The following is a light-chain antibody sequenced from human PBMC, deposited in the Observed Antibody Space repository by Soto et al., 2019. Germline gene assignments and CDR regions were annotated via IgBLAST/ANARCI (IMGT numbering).Light chain of an antibody. V-gene: IGKV1-9*01. J-gene: IGKJ4*01. Sequence: IQLTQSPSSLSASVGDRVTITCRASQVISKYLAWYQQKPGTAPKLLIYLASTLQGGVPSRFSGSGSGTDFSLTISSLPAEDVATYYCQYPNSFPLTFGGGTQVEIK. CDR3: QYPNSFPLT. CDR2: LAS. CDR1: QVISKY.